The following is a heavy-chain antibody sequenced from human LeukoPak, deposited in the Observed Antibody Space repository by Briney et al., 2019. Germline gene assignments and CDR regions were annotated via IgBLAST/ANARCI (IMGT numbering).Heavy chain of an antibody. V-gene: IGHV4-31*03. CDR1: GVSISSGGYY. CDR3: ARGWTAAGNNWFDP. D-gene: IGHD6-13*01. Sequence: ASETLSLTCTVSGVSISSGGYYWRWIRQQPGKGLEWIVYIYYSGSTYYNPSLKSRVTISVDTSKTQFSLKLSSVTAADTAVYYCARGWTAAGNNWFDPWGQGTLVTVSS. J-gene: IGHJ5*02. CDR2: IYYSGST.